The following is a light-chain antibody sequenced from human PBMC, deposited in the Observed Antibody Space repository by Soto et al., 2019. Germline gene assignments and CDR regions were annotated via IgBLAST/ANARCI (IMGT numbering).Light chain of an antibody. J-gene: IGLJ2*01. CDR3: QSYDSSLSGSV. Sequence: QYVLTQPPSVSGAPGQRVTISCTGSSSNIGAGYDVHWYQQLPGTAPKLLIYGNSNRPSVVPDRFSGSKSGTSASLVITGLQAEDEADYYCQSYDSSLSGSVFGGGTKLTVL. CDR2: GNS. CDR1: SSNIGAGYD. V-gene: IGLV1-40*01.